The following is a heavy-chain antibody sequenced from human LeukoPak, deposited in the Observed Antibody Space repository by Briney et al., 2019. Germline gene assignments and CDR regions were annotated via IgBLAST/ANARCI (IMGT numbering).Heavy chain of an antibody. D-gene: IGHD5-24*01. V-gene: IGHV3-74*01. CDR1: GFTFRSYW. Sequence: PGGSLRLSCAASGFTFRSYWMHWVRQAPGKGLEWVSRVIRAGSFTNYADSVKGRFTISRDNAKNTLYLQMSSLRAEDTAVYFCVRAGDDFNFDYWGQGSLVTVSS. CDR2: VIRAGSFT. CDR3: VRAGDDFNFDY. J-gene: IGHJ4*02.